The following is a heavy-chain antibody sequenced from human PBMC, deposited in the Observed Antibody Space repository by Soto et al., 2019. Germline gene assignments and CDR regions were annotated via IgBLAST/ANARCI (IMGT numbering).Heavy chain of an antibody. CDR3: ARGVYCTGTRYYFDY. V-gene: IGHV4-4*02. CDR1: GGSISSGSW. CDR2: IYHRGST. D-gene: IGHD2-8*02. Sequence: SETLSLTCAVSGGSISSGSWWSWVRQPPGKGLEWIGEIYHRGSTNYNPSLKSRVTISVDKSKSQFSLQLSSVTAADTAVYYCARGVYCTGTRYYFDYWGQGTLVTVSS. J-gene: IGHJ4*02.